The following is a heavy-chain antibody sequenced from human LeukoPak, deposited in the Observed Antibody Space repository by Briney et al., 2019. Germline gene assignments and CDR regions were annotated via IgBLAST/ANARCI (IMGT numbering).Heavy chain of an antibody. CDR2: IYYSGST. V-gene: IGHV4-59*12. D-gene: IGHD3-22*01. CDR1: GGSISSYY. Sequence: PSETLSLTCTVSGGSISSYYWSWIRQPPGKGLEWIGYIYYSGSTNYNPSLKSRVTISVDTSKNQFSLKLSSVTAADTAVYYCARVRYYCDSSGYWYFDLWGRGTLVTVSS. CDR3: ARVRYYCDSSGYWYFDL. J-gene: IGHJ2*01.